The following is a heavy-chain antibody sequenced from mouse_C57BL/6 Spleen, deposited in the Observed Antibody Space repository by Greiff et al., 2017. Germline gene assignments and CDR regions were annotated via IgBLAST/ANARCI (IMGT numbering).Heavy chain of an antibody. CDR1: GYSFTGYY. V-gene: IGHV1-42*01. CDR2: LNPSTGGT. Sequence: EVKLVEPGPELVKPGASVKLSCKASGYSFTGYYMNWVKQSPEQSLEWIGVLNPSTGGTTYNQKFKAKATLTVDKSSSAAYMQLKCLTSEDSAVYDCAQYYYGGSRFAYWGQGTLVTVSA. D-gene: IGHD1-1*01. J-gene: IGHJ3*01. CDR3: AQYYYGGSRFAY.